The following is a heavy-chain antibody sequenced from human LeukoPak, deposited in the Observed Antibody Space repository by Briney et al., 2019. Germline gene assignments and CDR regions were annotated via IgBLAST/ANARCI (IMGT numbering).Heavy chain of an antibody. Sequence: PGGSLRLSCAASGFTFSSYAMHWVRQAPGKGLEWVAVISYDGSNKYYADSVKGRFTISGDNSKNTLYLQMNSLRAEDTAVYYCAREYGSGYDAFDYWGQGTLVTVSS. CDR2: ISYDGSNK. D-gene: IGHD3-22*01. CDR1: GFTFSSYA. CDR3: AREYGSGYDAFDY. J-gene: IGHJ4*02. V-gene: IGHV3-30-3*01.